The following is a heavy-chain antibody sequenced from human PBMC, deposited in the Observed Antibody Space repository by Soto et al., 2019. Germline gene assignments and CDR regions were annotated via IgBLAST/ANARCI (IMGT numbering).Heavy chain of an antibody. CDR3: ARRLYYSNSWWFDP. V-gene: IGHV4-61*05. Sequence: PSGTLSLTCTVSGGSISSSSYYWGWIRQPPGKGLEWIGYIYYSGSTNYNPSLKSRVTISVDTSKNQFSLKLSSVTAADTAVYYCARRLYYSNSWWFDPWGQGTLVTVSS. D-gene: IGHD4-4*01. CDR1: GGSISSSSYY. CDR2: IYYSGST. J-gene: IGHJ5*02.